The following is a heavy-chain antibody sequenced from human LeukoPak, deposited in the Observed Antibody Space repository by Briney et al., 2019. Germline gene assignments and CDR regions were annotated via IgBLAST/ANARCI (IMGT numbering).Heavy chain of an antibody. Sequence: PGGSLRLSCVASGFTFSSYEMNWVRQAPGKGLEWVANIKKDGSEKYSVDSVKGRFTISRDNAKTSLYLQMNTLRAEDTAVYYCARHGRGIDYWGQGTLVTVSS. CDR2: IKKDGSEK. J-gene: IGHJ4*02. CDR1: GFTFSSYE. CDR3: ARHGRGIDY. D-gene: IGHD1-26*01. V-gene: IGHV3-7*01.